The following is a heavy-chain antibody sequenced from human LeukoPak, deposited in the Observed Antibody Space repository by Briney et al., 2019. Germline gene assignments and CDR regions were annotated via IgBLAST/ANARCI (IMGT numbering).Heavy chain of an antibody. J-gene: IGHJ4*02. Sequence: GGSLRLSCAASGFTFSSYGIHWVRQAPGKGLEWVAFIQYDGSHKYYTDSVKGRFTISRDNAKKTLYLQMNSLRAEDTAVYYCVKGDSDWGQGTLVTVSS. CDR1: GFTFSSYG. CDR2: IQYDGSHK. D-gene: IGHD1-26*01. V-gene: IGHV3-30*02. CDR3: VKGDSD.